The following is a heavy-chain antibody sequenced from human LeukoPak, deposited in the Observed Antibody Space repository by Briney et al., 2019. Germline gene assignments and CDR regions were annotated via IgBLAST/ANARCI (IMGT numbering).Heavy chain of an antibody. CDR1: GSTFSSYS. CDR3: ARDSTGKVHAFDI. Sequence: GGSLRLSCAASGSTFSSYSMNWVRQAPGKGLEWVSSISSSSSYIYYADSVKGRFTISRDNAKNSLYLQMNSLRAEDTAVYYCARDSTGKVHAFDIWGQGTMVTVSS. D-gene: IGHD2-2*01. V-gene: IGHV3-21*01. CDR2: ISSSSSYI. J-gene: IGHJ3*02.